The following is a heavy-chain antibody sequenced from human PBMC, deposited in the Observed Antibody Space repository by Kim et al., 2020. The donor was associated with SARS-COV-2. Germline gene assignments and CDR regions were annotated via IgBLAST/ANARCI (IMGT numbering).Heavy chain of an antibody. CDR2: INHSGST. J-gene: IGHJ6*03. V-gene: IGHV4-34*01. D-gene: IGHD2-2*01. CDR3: ARAAIAVVPAALGLGLYYYYYMDV. Sequence: SETLSLTCAVYGGSFSGYYWSWIRQPPGKGLEWIGEINHSGSTNYNPSLKSRVTISVDTSKNQSSLKLSSVTAADTAVYYCARAAIAVVPAALGLGLYYYYYMDVWGKGTTVTVSS. CDR1: GGSFSGYY.